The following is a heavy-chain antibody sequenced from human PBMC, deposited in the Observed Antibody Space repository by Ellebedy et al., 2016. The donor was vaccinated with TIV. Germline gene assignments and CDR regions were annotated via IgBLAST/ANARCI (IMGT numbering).Heavy chain of an antibody. CDR2: ISSSSSTI. CDR1: GFTFSSYS. CDR3: ARVTAVADPRYFQH. J-gene: IGHJ1*01. D-gene: IGHD6-19*01. Sequence: GESLKISCAASGFTFSSYSMNWVRQAPGKGLEWVSYISSSSSTIYYADSVKGRFTISRDNAKNSLYLQMNSLRDEDTAVHYCARVTAVADPRYFQHWGQGTLVTVSS. V-gene: IGHV3-48*02.